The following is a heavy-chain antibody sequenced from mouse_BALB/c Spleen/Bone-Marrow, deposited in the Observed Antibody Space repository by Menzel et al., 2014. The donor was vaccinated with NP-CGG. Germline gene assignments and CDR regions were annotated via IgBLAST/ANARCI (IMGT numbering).Heavy chain of an antibody. CDR2: ISSGGSYT. J-gene: IGHJ4*01. CDR1: GFTFSSYA. V-gene: IGHV5-9-3*01. CDR3: ARQREXXPYYYAMDY. Sequence: KLXDSGGGLVKPGGSLKLSCAASGFTFSSYAMSWVRQTPEKRLEWVATISSGGSYTYYPDSVKGRFTISRDNAKNTLYLQMSSLRSEGTAMXYCARQREXXPYYYAMDYWXQXXXVTXSX.